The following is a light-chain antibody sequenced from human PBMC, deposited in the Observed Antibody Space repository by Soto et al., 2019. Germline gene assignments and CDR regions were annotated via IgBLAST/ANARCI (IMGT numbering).Light chain of an antibody. CDR3: CSYAPSSTYV. J-gene: IGLJ1*01. CDR1: SSDVGSYNL. V-gene: IGLV2-23*02. CDR2: EVS. Sequence: QSALTQPASVSGSPGQSITISCTGTSSDVGSYNLVSWYQQHPGKAPKLMIYEVSKRPSGLSNRFSASKSGNTASLTISGLQAEDEADYYCCSYAPSSTYVFGTGTKLTVL.